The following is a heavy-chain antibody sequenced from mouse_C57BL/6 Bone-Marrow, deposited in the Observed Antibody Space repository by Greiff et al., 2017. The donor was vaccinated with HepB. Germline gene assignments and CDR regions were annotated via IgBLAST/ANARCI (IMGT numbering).Heavy chain of an antibody. V-gene: IGHV1-69*01. CDR2: IDPSDSYT. D-gene: IGHD1-1*01. CDR3: ARGFYYRFAY. J-gene: IGHJ3*01. CDR1: GYTFTSYW. Sequence: QVQLQQPGAELVMPGASVKLSCKASGYTFTSYWMHWVKQRPGQGLEWIGEIDPSDSYTNYNQKFKGKSTLTVDKSSSTAYMQLSSLTSEDSAVYYCARGFYYRFAYGGQGTLVTVSA.